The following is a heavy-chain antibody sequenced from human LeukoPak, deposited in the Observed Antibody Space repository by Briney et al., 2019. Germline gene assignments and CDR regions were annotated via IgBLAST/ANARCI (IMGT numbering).Heavy chain of an antibody. CDR1: GFTFSNYA. D-gene: IGHD3-16*01. Sequence: PGGSLRLSCAASGFTFSNYAMSWVRQAPGKGLEWVSGISSDVNRTSSADSVKGRFTISRDNAKNSLYLQMSNLRAEDTAVYFCARGGGLDVWGQGATVTVSS. J-gene: IGHJ6*02. V-gene: IGHV3-23*01. CDR3: ARGGGLDV. CDR2: ISSDVNRT.